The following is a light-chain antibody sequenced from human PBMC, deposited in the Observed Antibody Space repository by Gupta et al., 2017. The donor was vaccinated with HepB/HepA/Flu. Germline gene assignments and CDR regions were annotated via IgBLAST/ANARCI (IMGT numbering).Light chain of an antibody. CDR2: DVS. J-gene: IGLJ2*01. Sequence: QSALPQPASVSGSPGHSITISCTGTSRDVGGYNYVSWYQQHPGKAPKLRIDDVSNRPSGVSNRFSGSKSGNTASLTISGLQAEDEADYYCSSYTSSSTRVVFGGGTKLTVL. CDR3: SSYTSSSTRVV. CDR1: SRDVGGYNY. V-gene: IGLV2-14*03.